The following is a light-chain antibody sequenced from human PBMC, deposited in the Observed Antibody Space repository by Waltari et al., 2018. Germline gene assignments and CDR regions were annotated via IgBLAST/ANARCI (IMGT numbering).Light chain of an antibody. V-gene: IGKV4-1*01. J-gene: IGKJ4*01. Sequence: DIVMTQSPESLTVSLGERATINCKSSQNLLSSANNENFLAWYQQKPGQPPKLLAYWASKGESDVPDRFRASGSGTDFSLTISGLQAEDVAVYYCQQYYSAPLTFGGGTRVEIK. CDR3: QQYYSAPLT. CDR2: WAS. CDR1: QNLLSSANNENF.